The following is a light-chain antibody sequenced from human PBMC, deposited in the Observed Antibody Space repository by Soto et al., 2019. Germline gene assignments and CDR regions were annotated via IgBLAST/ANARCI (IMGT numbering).Light chain of an antibody. J-gene: IGKJ1*01. CDR1: QGGFGKY. V-gene: IGKV3-20*01. CDR3: HQYGRATWT. CDR2: SAS. Sequence: EIVLTQSPGTLSLSPGESATLSCRASQGGFGKYLAWYQQKPGQAPRLLIYSASKRAPGTPDRLTGSGSGANFIHSIKRMEPEDFGVCSCHQYGRATWTVRQGTKVEI.